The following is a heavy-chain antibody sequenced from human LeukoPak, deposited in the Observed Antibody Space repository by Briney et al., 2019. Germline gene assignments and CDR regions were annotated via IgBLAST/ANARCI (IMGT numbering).Heavy chain of an antibody. Sequence: PGGSLRLPCAASGFTFSSNYMTWVRQAPGKGLEWVSVIYSGGNTYYADSVKGRFTISRDNSKNTLYLQMNSLRAEDTAEYYCATHDYGRKYYFDYWGQGTLVTVSS. CDR3: ATHDYGRKYYFDY. J-gene: IGHJ4*02. CDR1: GFTFSSNY. D-gene: IGHD4-17*01. V-gene: IGHV3-53*01. CDR2: IYSGGNT.